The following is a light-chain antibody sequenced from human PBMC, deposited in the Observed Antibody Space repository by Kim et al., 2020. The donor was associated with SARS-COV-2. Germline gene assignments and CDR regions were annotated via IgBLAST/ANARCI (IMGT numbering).Light chain of an antibody. V-gene: IGKV3-15*01. J-gene: IGKJ4*01. Sequence: IVLTQSPATLSVSPGERATLSCRARQCVSSNLAWYQQKPGQAPRLLIYGASTRATGIPARFSGSGSGTDFTLTISSLQSEDFAVYYCQQYEDWPLPFGGGTKVDIK. CDR2: GAS. CDR1: QCVSSN. CDR3: QQYEDWPLP.